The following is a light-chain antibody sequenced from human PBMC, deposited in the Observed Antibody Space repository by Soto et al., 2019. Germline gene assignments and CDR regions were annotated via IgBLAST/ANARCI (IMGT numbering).Light chain of an antibody. CDR3: QQYYGAPLT. CDR2: WAS. V-gene: IGKV4-1*01. Sequence: DIVMTQSPDSLAVSLGERAAINCKSRQSLLSSADNKNYLAWYQQRSGQPPKLLISWASTRQFGVTDRFLGSGSGTDFTLTISSLQAEDVAVYYCQQYYGAPLTFGGGTKVEIK. CDR1: QSLLSSADNKNY. J-gene: IGKJ4*01.